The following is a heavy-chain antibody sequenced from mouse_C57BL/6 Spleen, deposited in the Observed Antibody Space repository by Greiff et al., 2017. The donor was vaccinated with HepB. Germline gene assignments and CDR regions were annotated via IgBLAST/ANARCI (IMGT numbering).Heavy chain of an antibody. V-gene: IGHV5-4*01. Sequence: EVKLMESGGGLVKPGGSLKLSCAASGFTFSSYAMSWVRQTPEKRLEWVATISDGGSYTYYPDNVKGRFTISRDNAKNNLYLQMSHLKSEDTAMYYCARDRRMYSNYDYYAMDYWGQGTSVTVSS. CDR2: ISDGGSYT. CDR1: GFTFSSYA. CDR3: ARDRRMYSNYDYYAMDY. D-gene: IGHD2-5*01. J-gene: IGHJ4*01.